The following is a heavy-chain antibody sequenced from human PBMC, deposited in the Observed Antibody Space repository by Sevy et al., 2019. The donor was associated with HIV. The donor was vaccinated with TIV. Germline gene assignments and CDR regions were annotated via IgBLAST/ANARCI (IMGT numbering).Heavy chain of an antibody. CDR3: VRAIQSEGSF. CDR1: GFSLETYW. CDR2: IKEDDTVK. Sequence: GGSLRLSCAASGFSLETYWMNWVRQAPGKPLEWVANIKEDDTVKYYVDSVKGRFTIFRDNGRNLVYLVMNNLRVEDTDLYYRVRAIQSEGSFWGQGTLVTVSS. J-gene: IGHJ4*02. D-gene: IGHD2-2*02. V-gene: IGHV3-7*04.